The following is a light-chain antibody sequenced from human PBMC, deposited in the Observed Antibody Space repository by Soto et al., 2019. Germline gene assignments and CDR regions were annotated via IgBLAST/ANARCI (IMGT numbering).Light chain of an antibody. V-gene: IGKV2-28*01. J-gene: IGKJ2*01. CDR2: FGS. Sequence: DIVMTQSPLSLPVTPGEPASISCRSGQSLLHSNAHNYLDWYLQKPGQSPQLLIYFGSNRASGVPDRFSGSGSGTDCTLKISRVEAEDVGVYYCMQTLQTPYTFGQGTKLEIK. CDR1: QSLLHSNAHNY. CDR3: MQTLQTPYT.